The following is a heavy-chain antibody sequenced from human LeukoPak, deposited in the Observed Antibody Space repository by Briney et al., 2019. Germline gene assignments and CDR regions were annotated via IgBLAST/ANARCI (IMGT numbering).Heavy chain of an antibody. V-gene: IGHV3-33*01. D-gene: IGHD5-12*01. CDR3: ARGPTGGYERTLYYFDY. J-gene: IGHJ4*02. CDR1: GFTFSSYG. Sequence: GRSLRLSCAASGFTFSSYGMHRVRQAPGKGREWVAVICYDGSNKYYADSVKGRFTISRDNSKNTLYLQMNSLRAEDTAVYYCARGPTGGYERTLYYFDYWGQGALVTVSS. CDR2: ICYDGSNK.